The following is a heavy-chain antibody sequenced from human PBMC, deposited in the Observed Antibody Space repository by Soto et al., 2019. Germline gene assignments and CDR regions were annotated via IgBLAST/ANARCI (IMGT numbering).Heavy chain of an antibody. V-gene: IGHV4-61*01. Sequence: LSLTCFGSGGSVNRGSYYWTWIRQPPGKGLEWIGYILDSGTTDYNPSLKSRVTMSVDTSKNQFSLNLRSVTAADTAVYYCARNRVPPAQYYFDSWGQGVVVTVSS. CDR2: ILDSGTT. CDR3: ARNRVPPAQYYFDS. J-gene: IGHJ4*02. D-gene: IGHD2-2*01. CDR1: GGSVNRGSYY.